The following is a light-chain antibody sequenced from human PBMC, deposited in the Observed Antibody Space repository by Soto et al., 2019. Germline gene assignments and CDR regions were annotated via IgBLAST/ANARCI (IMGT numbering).Light chain of an antibody. V-gene: IGKV1-39*01. CDR1: QTISSF. J-gene: IGKJ4*01. CDR3: QQSFSSPVT. Sequence: IQMTQSPSSLSSSLVDNVTITCRASQTISSFLNWHQQKVGKAPKVLMYAAASPQSGVPSRFSGSGSGTHFTLTISSLQPEDSATYYCQQSFSSPVTFGGGTKVDIK. CDR2: AAA.